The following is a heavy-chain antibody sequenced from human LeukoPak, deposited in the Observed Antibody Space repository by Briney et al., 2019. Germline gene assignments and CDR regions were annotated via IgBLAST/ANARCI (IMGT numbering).Heavy chain of an antibody. D-gene: IGHD2-2*01. Sequence: SETLSLTCAVYGGSFSGYYWSWIRQPPGKGLEWIGEINHSGSTNYNPSLKSRVTISVDTSKNQFSLKLRSVTAADTAVYYCARLGNLGYCSSTSCPRRDWFDPWGQGTLVTVSS. V-gene: IGHV4-34*01. CDR1: GGSFSGYY. J-gene: IGHJ5*02. CDR3: ARLGNLGYCSSTSCPRRDWFDP. CDR2: INHSGST.